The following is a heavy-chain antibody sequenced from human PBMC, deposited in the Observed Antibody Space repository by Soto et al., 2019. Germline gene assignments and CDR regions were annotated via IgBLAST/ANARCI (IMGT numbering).Heavy chain of an antibody. CDR2: IYSSGST. CDR1: GGSISRYY. V-gene: IGHV4-59*01. CDR3: ARVGPTYYYDSSDKGVYHGMDG. Sequence: SETLSLTCTVSGGSISRYYWSWIRQPPGKGLEWIGYIYSSGSTNYNPSLKSRVTISVDTAKNHLSMNLSSVSAAARAAYYGARVGPTYYYDSSDKGVYHGMDGWGQGTTV. D-gene: IGHD3-22*01. J-gene: IGHJ6*02.